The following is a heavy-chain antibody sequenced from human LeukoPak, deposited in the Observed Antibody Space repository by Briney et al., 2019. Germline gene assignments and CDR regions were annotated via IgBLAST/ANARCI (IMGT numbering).Heavy chain of an antibody. J-gene: IGHJ6*02. CDR3: ARGDYAYYGMDV. CDR1: GFTFSSYG. CDR2: IWYDGSNK. V-gene: IGHV3-33*01. Sequence: PGRSLRLSCAASGFTFSSYGMHWVRQAPGKGLEWVAVIWYDGSNKYYADSVKGRFTISRDNSKNTLYLQVNSLRAEDTAVYYCARGDYAYYGMDVWGQGTTVTVSS.